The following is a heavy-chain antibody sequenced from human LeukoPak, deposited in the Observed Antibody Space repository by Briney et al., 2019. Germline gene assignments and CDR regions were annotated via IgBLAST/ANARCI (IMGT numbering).Heavy chain of an antibody. CDR1: GFTFSSYA. CDR2: ISGSGGST. D-gene: IGHD3-3*01. Sequence: GGSLRLSCAASGFTFSSYAMSWVRQAPGKGLEWVSAISGSGGSTYYADSVKGRFTISRDNSKNTLYLQMNSLRAEDTAVYYCAKGGVRFGVVTENWLDPWGQGTLVTVSS. J-gene: IGHJ5*02. V-gene: IGHV3-23*01. CDR3: AKGGVRFGVVTENWLDP.